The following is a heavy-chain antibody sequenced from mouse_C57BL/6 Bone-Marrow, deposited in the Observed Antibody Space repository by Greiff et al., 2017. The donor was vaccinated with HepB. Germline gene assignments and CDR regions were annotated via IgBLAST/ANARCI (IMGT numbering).Heavy chain of an antibody. CDR1: GFTFSDYY. CDR2: ISNGGGST. J-gene: IGHJ3*01. D-gene: IGHD2-2*01. Sequence: EVQGVESGGGLVQPGGSLKLSCAASGFTFSDYYMYWVRQTPEKRLEWVAYISNGGGSTYYPDTVKGRFTISRDNAKNTLYLQMSRLKSEDTAMYYCARPMVTTTASFAYWGQGTLVTVSA. CDR3: ARPMVTTTASFAY. V-gene: IGHV5-12*01.